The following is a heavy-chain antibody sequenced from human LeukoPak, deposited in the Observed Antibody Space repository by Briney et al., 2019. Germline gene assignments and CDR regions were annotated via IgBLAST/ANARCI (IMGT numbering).Heavy chain of an antibody. V-gene: IGHV3-30*02. CDR2: IRYDESNK. D-gene: IGHD3-10*01. CDR1: GFTFSSYG. Sequence: PGGSLRLSCAASGFTFSSYGMHWVRQAPGKGLEWVAFIRYDESNKYYADSVKGRFTISRDNSKNTLYLQMNSLRAEDTAVYYCATLLWFGELLYPNDYWGQGTLVTVSS. J-gene: IGHJ4*02. CDR3: ATLLWFGELLYPNDY.